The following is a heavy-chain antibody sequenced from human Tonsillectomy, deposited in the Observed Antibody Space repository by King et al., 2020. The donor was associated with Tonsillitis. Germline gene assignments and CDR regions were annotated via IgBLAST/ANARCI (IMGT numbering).Heavy chain of an antibody. V-gene: IGHV3-30*18. CDR1: GFTFKNFG. J-gene: IGHJ2*01. Sequence: VQLVESGGGVVQPGRSLRLSCAASGFTFKNFGMHWVRQAPGKGLEWVALISYDGGNKYYPDSVKGRFTISRDNSKNTVYLQMNSLRAEDTAVYYCAKGSGSYLWLRLWYFDLWGHGALVSVSS. CDR2: ISYDGGNK. D-gene: IGHD1-26*01. CDR3: AKGSGSYLWLRLWYFDL.